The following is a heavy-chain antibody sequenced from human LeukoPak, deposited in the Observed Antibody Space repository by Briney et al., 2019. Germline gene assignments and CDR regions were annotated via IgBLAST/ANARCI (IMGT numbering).Heavy chain of an antibody. CDR2: IYNDGTT. V-gene: IGHV3-53*01. D-gene: IGHD3-3*01. Sequence: PGGSLRLSCAASGFSVSSNYMSWVRQAPGKGLQWVSVIYNDGTTYYADSVKGRFTISRDNSKNMLYLQMNSLRAEDTAVYYCAREGAVLRFLEWSPDYWGQGTLVTVSS. CDR1: GFSVSSNY. CDR3: AREGAVLRFLEWSPDY. J-gene: IGHJ4*02.